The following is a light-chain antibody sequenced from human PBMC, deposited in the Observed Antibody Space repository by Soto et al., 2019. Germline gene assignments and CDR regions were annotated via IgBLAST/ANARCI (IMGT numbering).Light chain of an antibody. Sequence: AIRMTQSPSSLSASTGDRVTITCRASQGISSYLAWYQQKPGKAPKLLIYAASTLQSGVPSRFSGSGSGTDFTLTISCLQSEDFATYYCHQYYSYPTFGQGTKVDIK. CDR2: AAS. V-gene: IGKV1-8*01. CDR3: HQYYSYPT. CDR1: QGISSY. J-gene: IGKJ2*01.